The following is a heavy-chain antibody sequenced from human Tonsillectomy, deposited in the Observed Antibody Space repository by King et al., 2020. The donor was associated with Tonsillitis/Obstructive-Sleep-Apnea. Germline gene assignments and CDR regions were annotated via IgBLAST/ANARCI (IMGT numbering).Heavy chain of an antibody. D-gene: IGHD2-15*01. CDR3: ARGGYCSGGSCSGETGYFDY. CDR2: IIPIFGTA. V-gene: IGHV1-69*12. Sequence: QLVQSVAEVKKPGSSVKVSCKASGGTFSSYAISWVRQAPGQGLEWMGGIIPIFGTANYAQEFQGRVTITADESTSTAYMELSSLRSEDTAVYYCARGGYCSGGSCSGETGYFDYWGQGTLVTVSS. J-gene: IGHJ4*02. CDR1: GGTFSSYA.